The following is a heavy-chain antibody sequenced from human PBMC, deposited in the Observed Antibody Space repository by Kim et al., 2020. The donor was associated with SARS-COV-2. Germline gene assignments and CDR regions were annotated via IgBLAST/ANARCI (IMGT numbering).Heavy chain of an antibody. V-gene: IGHV1-69*01. CDR3: ARGYSSSWYANWFDP. D-gene: IGHD6-13*01. J-gene: IGHJ5*02. Sequence: QKFQGRVTITADESTSTAYMELSSLRSEDTAVYYCARGYSSSWYANWFDPWGQGTLVTVSS.